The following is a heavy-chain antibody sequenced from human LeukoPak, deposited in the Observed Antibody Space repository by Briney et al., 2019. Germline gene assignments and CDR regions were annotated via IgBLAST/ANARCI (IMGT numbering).Heavy chain of an antibody. CDR2: IRSKGNIYAT. J-gene: IGHJ6*03. D-gene: IGHD3-16*02. V-gene: IGHV3-73*01. Sequence: GGSLRLSCAASGFTFSDFGIHWVRQASGKGLEWVGRIRSKGNIYATAYAASVKGRFTISRDNSKNTLYLQMNSLRAEDTAVYYCAKGYRDGRSYYHYMDVWGKGTSVTVSS. CDR1: GFTFSDFG. CDR3: AKGYRDGRSYYHYMDV.